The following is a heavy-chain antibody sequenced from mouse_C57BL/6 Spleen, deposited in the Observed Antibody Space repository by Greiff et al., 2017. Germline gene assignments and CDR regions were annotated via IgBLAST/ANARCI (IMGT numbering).Heavy chain of an antibody. CDR2: IDPSDSYT. CDR3: ARSTRDCGSSAFDCDY. D-gene: IGHD1-1*01. Sequence: QVQLQQPGAELVMPGASVKLSCKASGYTFTSYWMHWVKQRPGQGLEWIGDIDPSDSYTNYNQKFKGKSTLTVDKSSSTAYMQLSSLTCEGSAVYYAARSTRDCGSSAFDCDYWGQGTTLTVSS. V-gene: IGHV1-69*01. CDR1: GYTFTSYW. J-gene: IGHJ2*01.